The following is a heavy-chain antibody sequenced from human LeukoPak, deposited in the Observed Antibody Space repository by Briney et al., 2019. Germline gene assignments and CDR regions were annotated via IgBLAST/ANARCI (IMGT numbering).Heavy chain of an antibody. CDR3: ARDTLGEGEDANYAVYYFDY. D-gene: IGHD4/OR15-4a*01. CDR1: GFTFSSYW. J-gene: IGHJ4*02. V-gene: IGHV3-7*01. Sequence: GGSLRLSCVASGFTFSSYWMTWVRQAPGKGLEWVANIKTDGSQIYYVDSVKGRFTISRDNGKNSLDLQMNSLRADDTAVYYCARDTLGEGEDANYAVYYFDYWGQGTVVTVSS. CDR2: IKTDGSQI.